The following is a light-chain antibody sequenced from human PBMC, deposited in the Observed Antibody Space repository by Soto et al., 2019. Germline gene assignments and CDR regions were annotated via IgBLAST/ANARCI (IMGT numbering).Light chain of an antibody. CDR2: KVT. CDR3: TSSTTGSLYV. V-gene: IGLV2-14*01. J-gene: IGLJ1*01. Sequence: QSALTQPASVSGSPGQSITISCTGTSSDVGGSAYVSWYQQFPGNVPRLLIYKVTNRPSGVSYRFSGSKSGNTASLTISGLQAEDEADYFGTSSTTGSLYVFGTGTKVTVL. CDR1: SSDVGGSAY.